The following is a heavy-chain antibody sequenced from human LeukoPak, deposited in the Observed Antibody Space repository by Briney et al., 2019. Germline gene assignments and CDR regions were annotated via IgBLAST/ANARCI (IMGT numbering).Heavy chain of an antibody. V-gene: IGHV3-23*01. D-gene: IGHD4-17*01. Sequence: GRSLSLSRASCVFTHSIYPMSGVRQARGKGREGVSAISGRGGSTYYADSVKGRFTISRDNSKNTLYLQMNSQSAEDTDVYYCAKGAVTTGWDYWGQGTLVTVSS. CDR1: VFTHSIYP. J-gene: IGHJ4*02. CDR3: AKGAVTTGWDY. CDR2: ISGRGGST.